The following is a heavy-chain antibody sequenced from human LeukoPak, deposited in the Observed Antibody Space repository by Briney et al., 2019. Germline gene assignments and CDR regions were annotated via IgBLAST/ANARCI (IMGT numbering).Heavy chain of an antibody. CDR1: GFTFDDYA. CDR3: AKDFGIGGCYVVPDY. CDR2: ISWNSGSI. Sequence: GRSLSLSCGVSGFTFDDYAVHWVRQAPGEGLEWVSGISWNSGSIGYAVSVKGRFPISTDNAKNSLYLQINSLRAEGTALYYCAKDFGIGGCYVVPDYWGQGTLVTVSS. V-gene: IGHV3-9*01. D-gene: IGHD1-26*01. J-gene: IGHJ4*02.